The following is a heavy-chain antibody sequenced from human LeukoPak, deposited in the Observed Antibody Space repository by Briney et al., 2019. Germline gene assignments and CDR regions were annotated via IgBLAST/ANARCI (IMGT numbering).Heavy chain of an antibody. V-gene: IGHV4-39*01. J-gene: IGHJ4*02. CDR3: GIAPDY. CDR1: GGSITRSNYY. D-gene: IGHD2-21*01. CDR2: MYNTGGS. Sequence: PSETLSLTCTFSGGSITRSNYYWGCIRQPPGKALEWIGSMYNTGGSYYNPSLKSRVTISVDTSKNQFSLKVNSVTAADTAVYYCGIAPDYWGQGTLVTVSS.